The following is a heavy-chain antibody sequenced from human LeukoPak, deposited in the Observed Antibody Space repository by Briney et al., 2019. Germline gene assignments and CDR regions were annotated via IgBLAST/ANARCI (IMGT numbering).Heavy chain of an antibody. V-gene: IGHV3-23*01. D-gene: IGHD3-22*01. J-gene: IGHJ4*02. CDR2: ISGSGGST. CDR1: GFTFSSYA. Sequence: GSLRLSCAASGFTFSSYAMSWVRQAPGKGLEWVSAISGSGGSTYYADSVKGRFTVSRDNSKNTLYLQMNSLRAEDTAVYYCARDRSDGSGYLDYWGQGTLVTVSS. CDR3: ARDRSDGSGYLDY.